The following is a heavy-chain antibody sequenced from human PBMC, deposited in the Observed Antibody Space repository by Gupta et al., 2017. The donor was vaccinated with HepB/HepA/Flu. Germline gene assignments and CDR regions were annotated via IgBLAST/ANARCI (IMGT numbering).Heavy chain of an antibody. V-gene: IGHV4-34*01. Sequence: EINHSGSTNYNPSLKSRVTISVDTSKNQFSLKLSSVTAADTAVYYCAREGAGTYYYDSSGYYGGPQGYYYYYMDVWGKGTTVTVSS. CDR2: INHSGST. J-gene: IGHJ6*03. D-gene: IGHD3-22*01. CDR3: AREGAGTYYYDSSGYYGGPQGYYYYYMDV.